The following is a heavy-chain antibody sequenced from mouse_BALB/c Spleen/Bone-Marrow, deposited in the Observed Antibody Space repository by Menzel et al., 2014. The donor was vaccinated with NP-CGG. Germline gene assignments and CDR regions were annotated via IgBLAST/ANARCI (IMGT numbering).Heavy chain of an antibody. Sequence: EVKLMESGGGLVQPGGSLRLSCATSGFTFSDFYMEWVRQPPGKRLEWIAASRNKANDYTTEYSASVKGLFIVSRDTSQSILYLQMNALRAEDTAIYYCARDDYRRAWFAYWGQGTLVTVSA. CDR2: SRNKANDYTT. J-gene: IGHJ3*01. CDR1: GFTFSDFY. V-gene: IGHV7-1*02. CDR3: ARDDYRRAWFAY. D-gene: IGHD1-1*01.